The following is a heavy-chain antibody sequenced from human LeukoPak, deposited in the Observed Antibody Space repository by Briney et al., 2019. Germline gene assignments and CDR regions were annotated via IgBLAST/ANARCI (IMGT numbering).Heavy chain of an antibody. Sequence: SETLSLTCTVSGGSMSSYYWSWIRQPPGKGLEWIGYIYYSGSTKYNPSLKSRVTISVDTSKNQFSLKLSSVTAADTAVYYCARFAYYGSETDYWGQGTLVTVSS. CDR3: ARFAYYGSETDY. J-gene: IGHJ4*02. D-gene: IGHD3-10*01. CDR1: GGSMSSYY. V-gene: IGHV4-59*12. CDR2: IYYSGST.